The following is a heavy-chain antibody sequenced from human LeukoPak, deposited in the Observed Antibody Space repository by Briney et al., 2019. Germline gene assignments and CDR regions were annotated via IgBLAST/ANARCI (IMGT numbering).Heavy chain of an antibody. V-gene: IGHV3-11*06. CDR1: GFTFSDYY. Sequence: PGGSLRLSCAASGFTFSDYYMSWIRQAPGKGLEWVSYITSSSSYTNYADSVKGRFTISRDNAKNSLYLQMNSLRDEDTAVYYCARVGGSGLDFDYWGQGTLVTVSS. CDR2: ITSSSSYT. D-gene: IGHD6-19*01. J-gene: IGHJ4*02. CDR3: ARVGGSGLDFDY.